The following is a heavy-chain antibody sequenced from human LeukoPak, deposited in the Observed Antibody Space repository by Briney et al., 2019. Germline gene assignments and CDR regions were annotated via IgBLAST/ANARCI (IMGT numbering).Heavy chain of an antibody. CDR1: GGSISSGDYY. V-gene: IGHV4-30-4*08. J-gene: IGHJ4*02. CDR2: IYYSGST. D-gene: IGHD2-15*01. CDR3: ARVEIRVVAAYYFDY. Sequence: SETLSLTCTVSGGSISSGDYYWSWIRQPPGKGLEWIGYIYYSGSTYYNPSLKSRVTISVDTSKNQFFLKLSSVTAADTAVYYCARVEIRVVAAYYFDYWGQGTLVTVSS.